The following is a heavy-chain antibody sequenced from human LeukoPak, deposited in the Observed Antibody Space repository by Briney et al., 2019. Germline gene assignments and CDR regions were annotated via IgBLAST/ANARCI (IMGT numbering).Heavy chain of an antibody. V-gene: IGHV3-7*04. CDR2: IMLDGGEK. CDR1: GFTFSSYW. J-gene: IGHJ4*02. CDR3: ARASRSSCDY. Sequence: GGSLRLSCAASGFTFSSYWMAWVRQAPGKGLGWVAKIMLDGGEKYYVHSLKGRYTISRDNAKNSLYLQFISLRAANTAVYYCARASRSSCDYWGQGTLVTVSS. D-gene: IGHD6-13*01.